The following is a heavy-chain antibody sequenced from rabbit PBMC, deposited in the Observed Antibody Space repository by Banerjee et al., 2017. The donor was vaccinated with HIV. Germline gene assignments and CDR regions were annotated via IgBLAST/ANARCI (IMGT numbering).Heavy chain of an antibody. CDR1: GFDFSSYG. Sequence: QEQLEESGGDLVQPGGSLKLSCKASGFDFSSYGVSWVRQAPGKGLEWIGYITYGGSAYYASWVKGRFTISRDNAQNTVSLQLNSLTAADTATYFCLRRWHSTDLWGQGTLVTVS. V-gene: IGHV1S47*01. J-gene: IGHJ4*01. D-gene: IGHD7-1*01. CDR3: LRRWHSTDL. CDR2: ITYGGSA.